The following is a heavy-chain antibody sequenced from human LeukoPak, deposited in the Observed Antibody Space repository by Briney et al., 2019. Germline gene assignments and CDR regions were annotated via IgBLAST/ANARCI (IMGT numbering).Heavy chain of an antibody. V-gene: IGHV4-4*02. J-gene: IGHJ4*02. CDR3: ARDLNGSGSPDY. Sequence: PSETLSLTCTVSGGSISSSNWWSWVRQPPGKGLEWIGGIYHSGSTNYNPSLKSRVTMSVDKSKNQFSLKLSSVTAADTAVYYCARDLNGSGSPDYWGQGTLVTVSS. CDR1: GGSISSSNW. D-gene: IGHD3-10*01. CDR2: IYHSGST.